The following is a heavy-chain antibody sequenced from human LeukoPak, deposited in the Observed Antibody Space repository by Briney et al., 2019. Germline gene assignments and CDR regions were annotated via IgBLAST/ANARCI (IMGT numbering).Heavy chain of an antibody. CDR2: IYYSGGT. J-gene: IGHJ2*01. V-gene: IGHV4-59*01. D-gene: IGHD2-15*01. CDR3: ARIATVVAAATGATHHWHFGL. CDR1: GGSISSYY. Sequence: PAETLTLTCTVSGGSISSYYWSWIRQPPGKGLEWVGYIYYSGGTNYNPSLKSRVTISVDTSKNQFSLKQSSVTAADTAVYYCARIATVVAAATGATHHWHFGLQGRGVIVT.